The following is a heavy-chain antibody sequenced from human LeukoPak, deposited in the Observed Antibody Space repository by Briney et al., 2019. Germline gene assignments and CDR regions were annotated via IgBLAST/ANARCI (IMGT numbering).Heavy chain of an antibody. CDR2: MNPNSGNT. CDR1: GYTFTSYD. Sequence: ASVKVSCTASGYTFTSYDINWVRQATGQGLEWMGWMNPNSGNTGYAQKFQGRVTMTRNTSISTAYMELSSLRSEDTAVYYCATSGYDDYYYYYGMDVWGQGTTVTVSS. J-gene: IGHJ6*02. CDR3: ATSGYDDYYYYYGMDV. D-gene: IGHD5-12*01. V-gene: IGHV1-8*01.